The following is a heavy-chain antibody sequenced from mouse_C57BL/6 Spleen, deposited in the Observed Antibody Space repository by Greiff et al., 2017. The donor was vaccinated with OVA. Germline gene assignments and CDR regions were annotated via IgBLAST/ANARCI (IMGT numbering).Heavy chain of an antibody. CDR3: APYYYGTRGFAY. D-gene: IGHD1-1*01. CDR2: INPYNGGT. Sequence: VQLKESGPVLVKPGASVKMSCKASGYTFTDYYMNWVKQSHGKSLEWIGVINPYNGGTSYNQKFKGKATLTVDKSSSTAYMELNSLTSEDSAVYYCAPYYYGTRGFAYWGQGTLVTVSA. J-gene: IGHJ3*01. V-gene: IGHV1-19*01. CDR1: GYTFTDYY.